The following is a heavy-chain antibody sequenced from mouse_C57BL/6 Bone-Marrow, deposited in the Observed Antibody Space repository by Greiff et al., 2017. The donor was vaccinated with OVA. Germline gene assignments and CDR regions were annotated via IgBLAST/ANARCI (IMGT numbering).Heavy chain of an antibody. V-gene: IGHV8-12*01. D-gene: IGHD1-1*01. CDR1: GFSLSTSGMG. CDR2: IYWDDDK. Sequence: QVQLQQSGPGILQSSQTLSLTCSFSGFSLSTSGMGVSWIRQPSGKGLEWLAHIYWDDDKRYNPSLKSRLTISKDTSRNQVFLKITSVDTADTATYYCARRARGRSITTVVATDWYFDVWGTGTTVTVSS. CDR3: ARRARGRSITTVVATDWYFDV. J-gene: IGHJ1*03.